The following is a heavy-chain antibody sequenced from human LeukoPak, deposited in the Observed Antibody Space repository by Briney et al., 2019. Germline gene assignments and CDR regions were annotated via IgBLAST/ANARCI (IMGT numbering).Heavy chain of an antibody. CDR3: VRDGDDFNFDY. J-gene: IGHJ4*02. CDR2: VKGDGTFT. Sequence: PGESLRLSCAASGFTLSSHWMHWVRQAPGKGLVWVSRVKGDGTFTNYADSVYGRFTISRDNAKNTLYLHMHSLRAEDTAVYYCVRDGDDFNFDYWGQGNLVTVSS. CDR1: GFTLSSHW. V-gene: IGHV3-74*01. D-gene: IGHD5-24*01.